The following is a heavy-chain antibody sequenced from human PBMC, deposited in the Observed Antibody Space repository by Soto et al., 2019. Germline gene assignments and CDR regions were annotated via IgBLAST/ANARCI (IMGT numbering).Heavy chain of an antibody. CDR2: ISGGGSNT. J-gene: IGHJ4*02. V-gene: IGHV3-23*01. CDR1: GFPFSSYV. CDR3: AKDSNKYSSSLRGRYFDY. D-gene: IGHD4-4*01. Sequence: LRLSCAASGFPFSSYVMSWVRQAPGKGLEWVSGISGGGSNTFYADYVKGRFTISRDNSKNTLLLQMNSLGAEDTAVYYCAKDSNKYSSSLRGRYFDYWGQGIGVTVSS.